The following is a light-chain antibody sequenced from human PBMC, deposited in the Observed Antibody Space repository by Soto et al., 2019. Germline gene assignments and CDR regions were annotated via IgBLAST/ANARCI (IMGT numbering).Light chain of an antibody. CDR3: QSYDSSTHVV. V-gene: IGLV6-57*01. Sequence: NFMLTQPHSVSGSPGKTVTISCTRSSGSIASNYVQWYQQRPGSSPTTVIYEDNQRPSGVPDRFSGSIDSSSNSASLTISGLQPEDEAHYYCQSYDSSTHVVFGGGTQLTVL. CDR2: EDN. J-gene: IGLJ2*01. CDR1: SGSIASNY.